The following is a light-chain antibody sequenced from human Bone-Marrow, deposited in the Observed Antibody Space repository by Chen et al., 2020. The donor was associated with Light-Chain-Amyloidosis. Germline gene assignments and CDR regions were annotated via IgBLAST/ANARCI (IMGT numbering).Light chain of an antibody. CDR2: RDT. J-gene: IGLJ2*01. Sequence: SYELTQPPSVSVSPGQTASITCSGDDLPTKYAYWYQQKPGQAPGLVIHRDTERPSGISERFSGSSSGTTATLTISGGQAEDEADYHCQSADSSGTYEVIFGGGTKLTVL. CDR3: QSADSSGTYEVI. V-gene: IGLV3-25*03. CDR1: DLPTKY.